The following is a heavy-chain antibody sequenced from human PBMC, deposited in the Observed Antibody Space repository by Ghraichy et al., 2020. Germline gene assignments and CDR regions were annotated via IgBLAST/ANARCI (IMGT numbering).Heavy chain of an antibody. CDR1: GFTFSNAW. Sequence: GGSLRLSCAASGFTFSNAWMSWVRQAPGKGLEWVGRIKSKTDGGTTDYAAPVKGRFTISRDDSKNTLYLQMNSLKTEDTAVYYCTTIRRYYYYGMDVWGQGTTVTVSS. CDR2: IKSKTDGGTT. D-gene: IGHD3-10*01. CDR3: TTIRRYYYYGMDV. J-gene: IGHJ6*02. V-gene: IGHV3-15*01.